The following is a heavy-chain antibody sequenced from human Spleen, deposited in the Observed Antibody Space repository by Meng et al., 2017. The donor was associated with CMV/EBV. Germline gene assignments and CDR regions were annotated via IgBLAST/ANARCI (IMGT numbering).Heavy chain of an antibody. Sequence: SETLSLTCAVYGGSFSGYYWSWIRQPPGKGLEWIGEIYNGRNTYYKPSLKSRVTISVDTSKNQFSLRLNSVTAADTAVYYCARDSRAYYDYWSGKYSNDYYGMDVWGQGTTVTVSS. CDR3: ARDSRAYYDYWSGKYSNDYYGMDV. D-gene: IGHD3-3*01. CDR2: IYNGRNT. J-gene: IGHJ6*02. CDR1: GGSFSGYY. V-gene: IGHV4-34*01.